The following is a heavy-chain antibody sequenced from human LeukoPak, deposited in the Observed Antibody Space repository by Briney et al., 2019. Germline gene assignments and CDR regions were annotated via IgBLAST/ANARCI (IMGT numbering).Heavy chain of an antibody. CDR1: GFTFSRSA. Sequence: GGSLRLSCAASGFTFSRSAMSWVRQAPGKGLEWVSSISSSSSYIYYADSVKGRFTISRDNAKNSLYLQMNSLRAEDTAVYYCARVAVVTPHFDYWGQGTLVTVSS. CDR2: ISSSSSYI. D-gene: IGHD4-23*01. J-gene: IGHJ4*02. V-gene: IGHV3-21*01. CDR3: ARVAVVTPHFDY.